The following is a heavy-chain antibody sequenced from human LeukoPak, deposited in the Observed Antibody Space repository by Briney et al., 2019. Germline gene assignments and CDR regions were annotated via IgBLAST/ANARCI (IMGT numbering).Heavy chain of an antibody. CDR2: IYYIGST. V-gene: IGHV4-59*01. D-gene: IGHD1-26*01. CDR1: GGSISSDY. CDR3: ARVVGATGSSDY. J-gene: IGHJ4*02. Sequence: SETLSLTCTVSGGSISSDYWSWIRQPPGKGLEWIGYIYYIGSTNYNPSLKSRITISVDTSKSHFSLKLSSVTAADTAVYYCARVVGATGSSDYWGQGTLVTVSS.